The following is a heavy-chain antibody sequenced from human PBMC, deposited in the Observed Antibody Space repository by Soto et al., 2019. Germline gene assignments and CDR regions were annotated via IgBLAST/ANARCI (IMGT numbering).Heavy chain of an antibody. V-gene: IGHV5-51*01. Sequence: GESLKISCQCSGYTFSNFWIAWVRQLPGKGLEWMGIIYPGDYETRYSPSFHGKVTISADRSIGTAYLQWSSLEASDSAFYFCARSPRSSPYFDYWGHVALFTVSS. D-gene: IGHD6-13*01. CDR3: ARSPRSSPYFDY. J-gene: IGHJ4*01. CDR2: IYPGDYET. CDR1: GYTFSNFW.